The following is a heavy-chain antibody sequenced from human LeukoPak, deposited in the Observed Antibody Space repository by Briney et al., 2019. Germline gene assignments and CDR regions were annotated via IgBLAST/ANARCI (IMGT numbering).Heavy chain of an antibody. D-gene: IGHD3-10*01. J-gene: IGHJ4*02. CDR2: IYSGGST. V-gene: IGHV3-53*01. CDR3: ARTDYYGSGSYYFDY. Sequence: PGGSLRLSCAAPGFTVSSNYMSWVRQAPGKGLEWVSVIYSGGSTYYADSVKGRFTISRDNSKNTLYLQMNSLRAEDTAVYYCARTDYYGSGSYYFDYWGQGTLVTVSS. CDR1: GFTVSSNY.